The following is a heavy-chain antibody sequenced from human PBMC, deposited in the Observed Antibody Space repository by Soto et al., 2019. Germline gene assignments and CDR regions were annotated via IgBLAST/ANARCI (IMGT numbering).Heavy chain of an antibody. Sequence: PSETLSLTCTVSGGSISSNDFYWSWIRQHPGKGLEWIGYIYYSGNTYYNPSLKSRVTISVDTSKNQFSLKLSSVTAADTAVYYCARHTPAISISDHWGQGTLVTVSS. V-gene: IGHV4-39*01. CDR3: ARHTPAISISDH. CDR1: GGSISSNDFY. CDR2: IYYSGNT. J-gene: IGHJ4*02. D-gene: IGHD2-15*01.